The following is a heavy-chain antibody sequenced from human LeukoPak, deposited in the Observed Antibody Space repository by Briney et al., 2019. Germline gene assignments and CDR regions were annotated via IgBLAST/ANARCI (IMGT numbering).Heavy chain of an antibody. V-gene: IGHV4-31*03. CDR1: GGPISSGGYY. D-gene: IGHD5-18*01. CDR3: ARGGYSYGSFDY. J-gene: IGHJ4*02. CDR2: IYYSGST. Sequence: SQTLSLTCTVSGGPISSGGYYWSWIRQHPGKGLEWIGYIYYSGSTYYIPSLKSRVTISVDTSKIQFSLKLSSVTAADTAVYYCARGGYSYGSFDYWGQGTLVTVSS.